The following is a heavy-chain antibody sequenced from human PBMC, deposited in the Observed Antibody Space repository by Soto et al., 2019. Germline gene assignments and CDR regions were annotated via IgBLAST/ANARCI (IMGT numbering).Heavy chain of an antibody. CDR3: AGRKFGSNRQYDYFFDS. CDR1: DVNIIDPY. D-gene: IGHD3-10*01. J-gene: IGHJ4*02. V-gene: IGHV4-34*08. Sequence: FETNPLTYTVYDVNIIDPYWSRLLPYPGKGLEWIGEINHSGSTNYNPSLKSRVTISLDTSEKQFSLTLSSVTAADTAVYYCAGRKFGSNRQYDYFFDSSGQGSVVIV. CDR2: INHSGST.